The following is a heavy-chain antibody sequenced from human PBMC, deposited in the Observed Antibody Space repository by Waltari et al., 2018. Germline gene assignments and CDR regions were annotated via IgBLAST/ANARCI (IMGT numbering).Heavy chain of an antibody. CDR2: ISGSGGST. D-gene: IGHD4-17*01. CDR1: GVTFRSTA. Sequence: VQLLESGGGVVQSGGSLRLSCADSGVTFRSTALNWVRQAPGKGVEWVSVISGSGGSTDYADSVKGRFTISRDKSKNTLYLQMNNLRVEDTAVYYCASSLYGDYTQIWGRVFDYWGQGTLVTVSS. V-gene: IGHV3-23*01. J-gene: IGHJ4*02. CDR3: ASSLYGDYTQIWGRVFDY.